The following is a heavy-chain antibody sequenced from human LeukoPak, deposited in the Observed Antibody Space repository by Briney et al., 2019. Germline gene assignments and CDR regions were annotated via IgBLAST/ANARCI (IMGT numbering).Heavy chain of an antibody. CDR2: IYHSGST. J-gene: IGHJ6*03. CDR1: GGSISSGGYY. V-gene: IGHV4-30-2*01. Sequence: SQTLSLTCTVSGGSISSGGYYWSWIRQPPGKGLEWIGYIYHSGSTYYNPSLKRRVTISVDRSKNQFSLKLSSVTAADTAVYYCARLPDDYYYYYMDVWGKGTTVTVSS. CDR3: ARLPDDYYYYYMDV.